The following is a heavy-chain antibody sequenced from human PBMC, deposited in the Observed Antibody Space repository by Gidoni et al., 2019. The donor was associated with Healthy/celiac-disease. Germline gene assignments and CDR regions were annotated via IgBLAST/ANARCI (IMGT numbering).Heavy chain of an antibody. V-gene: IGHV1-69*01. CDR3: ARPRCSAAAGRSPPDYYYSYYMAV. D-gene: IGHD6-13*01. CDR2: IIPIFGTA. Sequence: GQGLEWMGGIIPIFGTANYAPKFQGRVTITADESTSTAYMELSSLRSEDTAVYYCARPRCSAAAGRSPPDYYYSYYMAVWGKGTTVTFSS. J-gene: IGHJ6*03.